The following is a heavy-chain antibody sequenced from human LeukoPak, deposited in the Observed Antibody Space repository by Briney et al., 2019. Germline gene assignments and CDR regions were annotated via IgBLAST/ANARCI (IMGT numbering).Heavy chain of an antibody. CDR3: ARYRPSRLDY. J-gene: IGHJ4*02. V-gene: IGHV3-48*03. CDR2: ISSSGTTI. Sequence: GGSLRLSCSASGFTFSNYAMYWVRQAPGKGLEWVSYISSSGTTIYYADSVKGRFTISRDNAKNSLYLQMNSLRAEDTAVYYCARYRPSRLDYWGQGTLVTVSS. CDR1: GFTFSNYA.